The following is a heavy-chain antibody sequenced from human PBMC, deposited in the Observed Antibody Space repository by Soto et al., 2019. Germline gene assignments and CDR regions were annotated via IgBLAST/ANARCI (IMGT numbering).Heavy chain of an antibody. CDR2: MNPNSGNT. CDR1: GYTFTSYD. D-gene: IGHD3-22*01. CDR3: AAQSYYYDSSGYPFDY. Sequence: ASVKVSCKASGYTFTSYDINWVRQATGQGLEWMGWMNPNSGNTGYAQKFQGRVTMTRNTSISTAYMELSSLRSEDTAVYYCAAQSYYYDSSGYPFDYWGQGTLVTVSS. J-gene: IGHJ4*02. V-gene: IGHV1-8*01.